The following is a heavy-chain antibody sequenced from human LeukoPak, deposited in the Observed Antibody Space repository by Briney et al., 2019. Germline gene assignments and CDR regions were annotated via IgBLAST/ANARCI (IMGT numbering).Heavy chain of an antibody. D-gene: IGHD4-11*01. CDR3: ARGPYRNSFDY. J-gene: IGHJ4*02. CDR1: GASISIGFYY. Sequence: SQTLSLTCTVSGASISIGFYYWSWIRQHPGKGXEWIGYIYYSGSTYYNPSLKSRVTMSVDTSKNQFSLKLSSVTAADTAVYYCARGPYRNSFDYWGQGTLVTVSS. CDR2: IYYSGST. V-gene: IGHV4-31*03.